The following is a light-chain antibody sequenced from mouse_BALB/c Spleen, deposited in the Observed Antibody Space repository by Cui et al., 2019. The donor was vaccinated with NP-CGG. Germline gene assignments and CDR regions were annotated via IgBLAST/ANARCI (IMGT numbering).Light chain of an antibody. J-gene: IGLJ1*01. CDR1: IGAVTTSNY. V-gene: IGLV1*01. Sequence: QAVVTQESALTTSPGETVTLTCPSSIGAVTTSNYANWVQEKPDHLFTGLIGGTNNRAPGVPARFSGSLIGNKAALTITGAQTEDEATYFCALWFSNHWVFGGGTKLTVL. CDR3: ALWFSNHWV. CDR2: GTN.